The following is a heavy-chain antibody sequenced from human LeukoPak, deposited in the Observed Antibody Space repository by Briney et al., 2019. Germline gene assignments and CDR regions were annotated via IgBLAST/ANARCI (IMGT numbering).Heavy chain of an antibody. Sequence: GGSLRLSCAASGFPFKSYAMSWVRQAPGKGLEWISYISSGVTTEYYADSVKGRFTISRDDARDSLYLQTESLRAEDTAVYYCARFNLGWLDPWGQGALVTVSS. CDR1: GFPFKSYA. V-gene: IGHV3-48*01. D-gene: IGHD1-20*01. J-gene: IGHJ5*02. CDR3: ARFNLGWLDP. CDR2: ISSGVTTE.